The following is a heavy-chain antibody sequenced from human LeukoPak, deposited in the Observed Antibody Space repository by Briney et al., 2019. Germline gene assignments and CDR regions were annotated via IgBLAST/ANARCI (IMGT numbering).Heavy chain of an antibody. J-gene: IGHJ5*02. CDR3: ARLKVPYTSGLAP. CDR1: GASISSSY. Sequence: SETLSLTCTVSGASISSSYWSWIRQPPGKGLEWIGYIYYSGTTNYNPSLKSRVIMSVDTSKNQFSLKLSSVTTADTAVYYCARLKVPYTSGLAPWGQGTLVTVSS. CDR2: IYYSGTT. V-gene: IGHV4-59*08. D-gene: IGHD6-25*01.